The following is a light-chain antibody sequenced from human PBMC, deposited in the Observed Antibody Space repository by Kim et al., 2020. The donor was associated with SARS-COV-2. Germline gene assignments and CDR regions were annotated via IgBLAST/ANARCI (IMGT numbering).Light chain of an antibody. CDR1: QIISTN. CDR3: QQYNSWPPFT. J-gene: IGKJ2*01. V-gene: IGKV3-15*01. CDR2: GAA. Sequence: VSSGERATLSCRASQIISTNVAWYQQHPGQAPRLLIYGAATRATGIPARCSGSGSGTEFTLTINSLQSEDFAVYYCQQYNSWPPFTFGQGTKLEI.